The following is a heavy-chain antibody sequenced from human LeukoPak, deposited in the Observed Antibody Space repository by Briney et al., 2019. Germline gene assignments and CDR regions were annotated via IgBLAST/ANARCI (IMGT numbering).Heavy chain of an antibody. V-gene: IGHV3-23*01. Sequence: GGSLRLSCVASGFTLTKCAMIWIRQAPGKGLAWVPSITSTSDTSYYVDSVKGRFTISRDNSRNPLYLQMNSLRAEDTAVYYFAGDGNSDWYSLLVYSGQGSQVTVS. D-gene: IGHD6-19*01. J-gene: IGHJ4*02. CDR1: GFTLTKCA. CDR2: ITSTSDTS. CDR3: AGDGNSDWYSLLVY.